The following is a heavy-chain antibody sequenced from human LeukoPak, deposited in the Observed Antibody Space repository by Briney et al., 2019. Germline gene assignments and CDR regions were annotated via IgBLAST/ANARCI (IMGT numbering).Heavy chain of an antibody. D-gene: IGHD4-17*01. CDR3: ARVTVTRFDY. CDR1: GGSISSSGYY. CDR2: IYYSRST. Sequence: PSETLSLTCTVSGGSISSSGYYWGWVRQPPGKGLEWIASIYYSRSTSYNPSLRSRVTISVDTSKNQFSLKLSSVTAADTAVYYCARVTVTRFDYWGQGTLVTVSS. V-gene: IGHV4-39*01. J-gene: IGHJ4*02.